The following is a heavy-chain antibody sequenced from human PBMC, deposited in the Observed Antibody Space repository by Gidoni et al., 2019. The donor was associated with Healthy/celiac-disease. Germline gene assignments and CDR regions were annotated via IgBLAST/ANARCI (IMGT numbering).Heavy chain of an antibody. Sequence: EVQLVESGGGWVQPGGSLRLSCAASGFTVSSDSMNWVRQAPGKGLEWVSYISSSSSTIYYADSVKGRFTISRDNAKNSLYLQMNSLRDEDTAVYYCASSTVPYYYDSSVVWFDPWGQGTLVTVSS. D-gene: IGHD3-22*01. V-gene: IGHV3-48*02. CDR3: ASSTVPYYYDSSVVWFDP. J-gene: IGHJ5*02. CDR1: GFTVSSDS. CDR2: ISSSSSTI.